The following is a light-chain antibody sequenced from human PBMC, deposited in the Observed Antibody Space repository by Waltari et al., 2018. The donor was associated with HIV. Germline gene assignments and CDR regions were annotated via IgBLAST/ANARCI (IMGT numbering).Light chain of an antibody. J-gene: IGLJ2*01. CDR3: YSTDSSGNPV. Sequence: SYDLTQPPWVTVSPGQTARIPCSGAALTKKYTYWYQHKSGQAPVLVIYEYNKRFSGIPERFSGSSSGTMATLTITGAHVEDEGDYYCYSTDSSGNPVFGGGTRLTVL. CDR2: EYN. V-gene: IGLV3-10*01. CDR1: ALTKKY.